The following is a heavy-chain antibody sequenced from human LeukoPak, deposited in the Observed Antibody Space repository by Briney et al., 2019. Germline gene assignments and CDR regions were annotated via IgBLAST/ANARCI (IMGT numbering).Heavy chain of an antibody. D-gene: IGHD5-24*01. J-gene: IGHJ4*02. CDR1: GFTFSSYA. V-gene: IGHV3-64*01. CDR2: ISSNGGST. Sequence: GGSLRLSCAASGFTFSSYAMHWVRQAPGKGLEYVSAISSNGGSTYYANSVKGRFTISRDNSKNTLYFQMGSLRAEDMAVYYCARDGYNFPFDYWGQGTLVTVSS. CDR3: ARDGYNFPFDY.